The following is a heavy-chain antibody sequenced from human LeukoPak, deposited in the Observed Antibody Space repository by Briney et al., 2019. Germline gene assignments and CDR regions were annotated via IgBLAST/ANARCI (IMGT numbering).Heavy chain of an antibody. Sequence: PSETLSLTCTVSGGSISSSSYYWGWIRQPPGKGLEWIGSIYYSGSTYYNPSLKSRVTISVDTSKNQFSLQLSSVTAADTAVYYCARAHDYSNYLWFDPWGQGTLVTVSS. CDR1: GGSISSSSYY. V-gene: IGHV4-39*07. D-gene: IGHD4-11*01. CDR3: ARAHDYSNYLWFDP. CDR2: IYYSGST. J-gene: IGHJ5*02.